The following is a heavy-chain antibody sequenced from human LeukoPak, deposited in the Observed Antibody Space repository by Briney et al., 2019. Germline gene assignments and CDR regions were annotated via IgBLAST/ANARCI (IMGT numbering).Heavy chain of an antibody. V-gene: IGHV4-31*03. J-gene: IGHJ4*02. CDR1: GDFISSGGYY. CDR3: ARASTYFDI. CDR2: IYHTWTT. Sequence: SETLSLTCTVSGDFISSGGYYWSWIRQHPGKGLEWIGYIYHTWTTYYNPSLKSRVSLSVDTSKNQFSLKLSSVTAADTAVYYCARASTYFDIWGQGTLVAVSS.